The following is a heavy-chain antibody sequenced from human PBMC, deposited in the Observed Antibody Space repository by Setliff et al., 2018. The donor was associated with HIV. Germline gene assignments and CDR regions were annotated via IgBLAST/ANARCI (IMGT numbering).Heavy chain of an antibody. V-gene: IGHV1-18*01. CDR2: ISAYNGNT. Sequence: ASVKVSCKASGYTFSTYDITWVRQAPGQGLEWMGWISAYNGNTNYAQKLQGRVTMTTDTSTRTAYMELRSLISDDTAVYYCARNAAGATSYYDSSGYSDLDYRGQGTLVTVSS. J-gene: IGHJ4*02. CDR1: GYTFSTYD. CDR3: ARNAAGATSYYDSSGYSDLDY. D-gene: IGHD3-22*01.